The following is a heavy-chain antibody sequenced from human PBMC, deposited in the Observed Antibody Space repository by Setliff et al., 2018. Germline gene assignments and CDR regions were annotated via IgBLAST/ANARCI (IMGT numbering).Heavy chain of an antibody. Sequence: AASVKVSCKTSGYTFDDYGIAWVRQAPGQGLEWMGWISPHTGNTYYTPKLHGRVTLTTDTSARTAYMELRSLSSDDTAVYYCSRLVRFCTRTACQRLSGGEFWGQGTLVTVSS. CDR2: ISPHTGNT. CDR3: SRLVRFCTRTACQRLSGGEF. V-gene: IGHV1-18*01. J-gene: IGHJ4*02. D-gene: IGHD2-8*01. CDR1: GYTFDDYG.